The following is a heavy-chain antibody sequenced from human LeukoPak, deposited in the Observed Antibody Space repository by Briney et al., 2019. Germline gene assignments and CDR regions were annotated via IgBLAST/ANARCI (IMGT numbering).Heavy chain of an antibody. J-gene: IGHJ4*02. Sequence: GESLKISCKGSGYSFTSYWIGWVRPMPGKGLERMGIIYPGDSDTRYSPSFQGQGTISADKSISTAYLQWSSLKASDTAMYYCARRRYYGSGSYYNLEYYFDYWGQGTLVTVSS. CDR3: ARRRYYGSGSYYNLEYYFDY. V-gene: IGHV5-51*01. CDR2: IYPGDSDT. CDR1: GYSFTSYW. D-gene: IGHD3-10*01.